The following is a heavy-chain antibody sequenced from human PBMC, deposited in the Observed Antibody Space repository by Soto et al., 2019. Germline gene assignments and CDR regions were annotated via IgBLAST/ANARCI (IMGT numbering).Heavy chain of an antibody. D-gene: IGHD2-15*01. J-gene: IGHJ4*02. CDR2: IFYSGTT. CDR1: GGSITNSSYY. V-gene: IGHV4-39*01. Sequence: ETLSLTCIVSGGSITNSSYYWGWIRQPPGKGLEWIGSIFYSGTTYYNPSLKSRVTISVDTSKSQFSLKLYSVTAADTALYYCALRPVITRNCYHALWGKGNLVTVYS. CDR3: ALRPVITRNCYHAL.